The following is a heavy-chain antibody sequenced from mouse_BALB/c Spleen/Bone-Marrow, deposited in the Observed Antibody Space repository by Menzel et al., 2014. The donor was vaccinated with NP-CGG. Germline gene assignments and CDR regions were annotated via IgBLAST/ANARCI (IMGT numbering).Heavy chain of an antibody. V-gene: IGHV1-39*01. CDR3: ARSRYDGTYWYFDV. D-gene: IGHD2-14*01. CDR2: IDLYYGGT. CDR1: GNSFTANN. J-gene: IGHJ1*01. Sequence: LMESGPELEKPGASVKISCKASGNSFTANNMNWVKQSNGKSLEWIGNIDLYYGGTSYNQKFKGKATLTVDKSSSTAYMQLKSLTSEDSAVYYCARSRYDGTYWYFDVWGAGTTVTVSS.